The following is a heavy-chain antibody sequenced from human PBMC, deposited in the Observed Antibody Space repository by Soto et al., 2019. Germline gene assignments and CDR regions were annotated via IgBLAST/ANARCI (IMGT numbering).Heavy chain of an antibody. CDR1: GGSISSGGYS. D-gene: IGHD1-1*01. CDR3: ARGVEQLEYYYGMDV. V-gene: IGHV4-30-2*01. Sequence: QLQLQVYGTGLVKPSQTLSLTCAVSGGSISSGGYSWSWIRQPPGKGLEWIGYIYHSGSTYYNPSLKSRVTISVDRSKNQFSLKLSSVTAADTAVYYCARGVEQLEYYYGMDVWGQGTTVTVSS. CDR2: IYHSGST. J-gene: IGHJ6*02.